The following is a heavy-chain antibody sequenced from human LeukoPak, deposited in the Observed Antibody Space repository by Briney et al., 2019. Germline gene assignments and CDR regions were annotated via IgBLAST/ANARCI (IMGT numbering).Heavy chain of an antibody. CDR1: GFTFTSYE. D-gene: IGHD3-10*01. Sequence: GGSLRLSCAASGFTFTSYEMNWVRQAPGKGLDWVSSISGTSGATYYADSVKGRFTISRDNSKNTLYLQMNSLRAEDTALYYCAKDLTLWFHWGQGTLVTVSS. V-gene: IGHV3-23*01. CDR2: ISGTSGAT. CDR3: AKDLTLWFH. J-gene: IGHJ4*02.